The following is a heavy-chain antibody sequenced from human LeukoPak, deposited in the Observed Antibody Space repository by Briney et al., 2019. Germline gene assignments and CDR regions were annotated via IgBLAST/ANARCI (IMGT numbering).Heavy chain of an antibody. CDR3: ARDLYYYNSRDLYYDTFDI. V-gene: IGHV3-64D*09. CDR1: GFTFSSYA. D-gene: IGHD3-22*01. J-gene: IGHJ3*02. Sequence: PGGSLRLSCSASGFTFSSYAMHWVRQAPGKGLEYVSAISGNGGSTYYADSVKGRFTISRDNSKNTLYLQMSSLRSDDTAVYYCARDLYYYNSRDLYYDTFDIWGQGTMVTVSS. CDR2: ISGNGGST.